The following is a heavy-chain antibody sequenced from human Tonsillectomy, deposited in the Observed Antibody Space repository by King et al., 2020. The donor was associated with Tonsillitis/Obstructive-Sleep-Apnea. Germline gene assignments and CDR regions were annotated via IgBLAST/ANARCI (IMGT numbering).Heavy chain of an antibody. V-gene: IGHV4-31*03. CDR1: GGSISSGGYY. CDR2: IYYSGST. Sequence: QLQESGPGLVKPSQTLSLTCTVSGGSISSGGYYWSWIRQHPGKGLEWIGYIYYSGSTNYNPSLKSRVTISVDTSKNQFSLKLSSVTAADTAVYYCARIQDSGYDWYFDLWGRGTLVTVSS. D-gene: IGHD5-12*01. CDR3: ARIQDSGYDWYFDL. J-gene: IGHJ2*01.